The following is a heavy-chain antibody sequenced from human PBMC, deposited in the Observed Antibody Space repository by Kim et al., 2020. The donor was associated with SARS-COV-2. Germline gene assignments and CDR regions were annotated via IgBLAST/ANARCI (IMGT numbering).Heavy chain of an antibody. D-gene: IGHD3-3*01. CDR1: GGSIDYSNYY. CDR3: ALQPYRYHTRSFSSPFDN. CDR2: IFYSGTT. Sequence: SETLSLTCTVSGGSIDYSNYYWGWIRQPPGKGLEWIGTIFYSGTTYDNPSLRSRITMTVDTPKHQFSLKLRSVTAADTAVYYCALQPYRYHTRSFSSPFDNWGQGALVTVSS. J-gene: IGHJ4*02. V-gene: IGHV4-39*01.